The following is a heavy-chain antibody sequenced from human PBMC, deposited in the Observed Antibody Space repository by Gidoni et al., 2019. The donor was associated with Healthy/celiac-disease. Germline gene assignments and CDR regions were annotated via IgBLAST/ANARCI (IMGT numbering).Heavy chain of an antibody. CDR3: ARDQSPMVRGVMHDAFDI. D-gene: IGHD3-10*01. J-gene: IGHJ3*02. CDR1: GYTFTSYA. Sequence: QVQLVQSGAEGKKPGASGKVSCKASGYTFTSYAMHWVRQAPGQRLEWMGWINAGNGNTKYSQKFQGRVTIARDTSASTAYMELSSLRSEDTAVYYCARDQSPMVRGVMHDAFDIWGQGTMVTVSS. V-gene: IGHV1-3*01. CDR2: INAGNGNT.